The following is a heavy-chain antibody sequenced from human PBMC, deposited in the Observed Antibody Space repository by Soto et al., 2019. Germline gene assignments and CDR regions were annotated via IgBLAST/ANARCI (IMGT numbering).Heavy chain of an antibody. V-gene: IGHV4-4*07. Sequence: QVHLQESGPGLVKPSETLSLTCTVSGGSISSYYWSWIRQPVGRGLEWIGHIYTSGSTTYNPSIKKRVPRSVVTSKHQFSLRLSSVTAADTAVYYCAREGLDWSVEGMDVWGRGTTVTVSS. CDR2: IYTSGST. CDR3: AREGLDWSVEGMDV. CDR1: GGSISSYY. J-gene: IGHJ6*02. D-gene: IGHD3-9*01.